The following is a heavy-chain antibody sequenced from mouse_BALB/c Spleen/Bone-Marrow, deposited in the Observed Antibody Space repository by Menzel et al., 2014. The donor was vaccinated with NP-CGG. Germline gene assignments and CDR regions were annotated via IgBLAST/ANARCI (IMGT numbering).Heavy chain of an antibody. Sequence: EVQLQESGPGLVKPSQSLSLTCTVTGYSIXSDYAWNWIRQFSGNKLEWMAYINYSGRTSYNPSLKSRISITRDTSKNQFLLQLNSGTPEDTATYCCARRPVDWRFDVWGAGTTVTVSS. D-gene: IGHD1-1*01. J-gene: IGHJ1*01. CDR2: INYSGRT. CDR3: ARRPVDWRFDV. V-gene: IGHV3-2*02. CDR1: GYSIXSDYA.